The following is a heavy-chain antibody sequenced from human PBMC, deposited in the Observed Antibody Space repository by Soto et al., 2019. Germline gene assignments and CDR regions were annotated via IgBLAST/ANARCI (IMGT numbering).Heavy chain of an antibody. CDR2: ISNSGGIT. Sequence: GGSLRLSCAASGFTFNNYVMSWVRQAPEKGLEWVSGISNSGGITYYADSVKGRFTISRDNSKNTLYVQMNSLRVEDTAVYFCAKGRRQQTERYGMDVWGQGTTVTVSS. D-gene: IGHD6-13*01. CDR1: GFTFNNYV. CDR3: AKGRRQQTERYGMDV. V-gene: IGHV3-23*01. J-gene: IGHJ6*02.